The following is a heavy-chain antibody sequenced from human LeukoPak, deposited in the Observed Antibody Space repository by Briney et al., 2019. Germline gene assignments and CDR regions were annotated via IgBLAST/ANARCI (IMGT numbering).Heavy chain of an antibody. CDR2: IYYSGST. D-gene: IGHD3-22*01. J-gene: IGHJ4*02. CDR1: GGSISSYY. V-gene: IGHV4-59*01. Sequence: SETLSLTCTVSGGSISSYYWSWIRQPPGKGLEWIGYIYYSGSTNYNPSLKSRVTISVDTSKNQFSLKLSSVTAADTAVYYCARGSRYYYDSSGYADYWGQGTLVTVSS. CDR3: ARGSRYYYDSSGYADY.